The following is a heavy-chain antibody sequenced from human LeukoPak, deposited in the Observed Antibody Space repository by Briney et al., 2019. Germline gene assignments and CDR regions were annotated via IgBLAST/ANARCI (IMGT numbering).Heavy chain of an antibody. CDR1: GYTLTELS. V-gene: IGHV1-24*01. J-gene: IGHJ3*02. CDR3: ATGQGTRDAFDI. D-gene: IGHD1-1*01. Sequence: ASVKVSCKVSGYTLTELSMHWVRQAPGKGLEWMGGFDPEDGETIYAQKFQGRVTMTEDTSTDTAYMELSSLRSEDTAVYYCATGQGTRDAFDIWGQGTMVTVSS. CDR2: FDPEDGET.